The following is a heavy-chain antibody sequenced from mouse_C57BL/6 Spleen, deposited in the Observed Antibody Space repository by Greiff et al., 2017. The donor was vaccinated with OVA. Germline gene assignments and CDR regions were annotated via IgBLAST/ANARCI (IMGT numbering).Heavy chain of an antibody. CDR3: ERKAYYGSSYDAMDY. CDR1: GYTFTDYN. J-gene: IGHJ4*01. V-gene: IGHV1-18*01. D-gene: IGHD1-1*01. CDR2: INPNNGGT. Sequence: EVQLQQSGPVLVKPGASVKIPCKASGYTFTDYNMDWVKQSHGKSLEWIGDINPNNGGTIYNQKFKGKATLTVEKSSSTAYMELRSLTSEDTAVYYCERKAYYGSSYDAMDYWGQGTSVTVSS.